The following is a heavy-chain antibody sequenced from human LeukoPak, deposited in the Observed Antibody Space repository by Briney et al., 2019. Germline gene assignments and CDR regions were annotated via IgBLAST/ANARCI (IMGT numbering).Heavy chain of an antibody. CDR1: GFTFSSYA. CDR2: ISGSGGST. Sequence: GGSLRLSCAASGFTFSSYAMSWVRQAPGKGLEWVSAISGSGGSTYYADSVKGRFTISRDNSKNTLYLQMNSLRVEDTAVYHCAKDGIAALPGDYWGQGTLVTVSS. J-gene: IGHJ4*02. V-gene: IGHV3-23*01. CDR3: AKDGIAALPGDY. D-gene: IGHD6-13*01.